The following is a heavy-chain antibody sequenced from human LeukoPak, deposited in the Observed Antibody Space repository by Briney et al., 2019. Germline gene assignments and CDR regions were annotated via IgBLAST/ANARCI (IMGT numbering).Heavy chain of an antibody. V-gene: IGHV3-33*08. CDR2: IWYDGSNK. CDR3: ARDPAYCSSTSCSLNWFDP. D-gene: IGHD2-2*01. CDR1: GFTFDDYA. Sequence: PGRSLRLSCAASGFTFDDYAMHWVRQAPGKGLEWVAVIWYDGSNKYYADSVKGRFTISRDNSKNTLYLQMNSLRAEDTAVYYCARDPAYCSSTSCSLNWFDPWGQGTLVTVSS. J-gene: IGHJ5*02.